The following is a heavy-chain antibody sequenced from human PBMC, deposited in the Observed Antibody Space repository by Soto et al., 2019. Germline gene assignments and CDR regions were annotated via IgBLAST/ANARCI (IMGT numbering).Heavy chain of an antibody. CDR2: ISAYNGNT. D-gene: IGHD3-22*01. J-gene: IGHJ4*02. CDR3: ARDAGPDSSGYYSDY. CDR1: GYTFTSYG. V-gene: IGHV1-18*01. Sequence: ASVKVSCKASGYTFTSYGISWVRQAPGQGLEWMGWISAYNGNTNYAQKLQGRVTMTTDTSTSTAYMELRSLRSDDTAVYYCARDAGPDSSGYYSDYWGQGTLVTVYS.